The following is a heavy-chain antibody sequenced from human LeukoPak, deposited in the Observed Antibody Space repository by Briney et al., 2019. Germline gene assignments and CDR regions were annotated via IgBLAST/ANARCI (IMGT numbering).Heavy chain of an antibody. V-gene: IGHV4-39*01. CDR3: ARRPSYYMDV. J-gene: IGHJ6*03. Sequence: SETLSLTCTVSGGSISSNSYHWGWIRQPPGKGLEWIASIYYSGSTYYNPSLKSRVTISVDTSKNQFSLKLSSVTAADTAMYYCARRPSYYMDVWGKGTTVTVSS. CDR1: GGSISSNSYH. CDR2: IYYSGST.